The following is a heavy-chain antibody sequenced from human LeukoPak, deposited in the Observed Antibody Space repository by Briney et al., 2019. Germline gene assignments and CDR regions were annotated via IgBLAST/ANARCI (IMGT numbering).Heavy chain of an antibody. D-gene: IGHD6-13*01. V-gene: IGHV3-7*01. Sequence: SGGSLRLSCEGSGFTFSNYWMGWVRQAPGKGLQWVANIKTDGSEKYYVDSVKGRFTISRDNAKNSLYLQMNSLRAEDTAVYYCARDPGYSSSGWFDPWGQGTLVTVSS. CDR2: IKTDGSEK. J-gene: IGHJ5*02. CDR1: GFTFSNYW. CDR3: ARDPGYSSSGWFDP.